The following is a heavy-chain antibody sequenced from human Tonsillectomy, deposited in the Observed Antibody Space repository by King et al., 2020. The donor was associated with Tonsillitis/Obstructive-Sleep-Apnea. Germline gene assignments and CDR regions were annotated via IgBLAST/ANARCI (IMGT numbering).Heavy chain of an antibody. V-gene: IGHV3-74*01. CDR3: ARDGRLTYYDFWSGYKNYYYYYYYMDV. J-gene: IGHJ6*03. CDR1: GFTFSSYW. CDR2: INSDGSST. D-gene: IGHD3-3*01. Sequence: VQLVESGGGLVQPGGSLRLSCAASGFTFSSYWMHWVRQAPGKGLVWVSRINSDGSSTSYADSVKGRFTISRDNAKNTLYLQMNSLRAEDTAVYYCARDGRLTYYDFWSGYKNYYYYYYYMDVWGKGTTVTVSS.